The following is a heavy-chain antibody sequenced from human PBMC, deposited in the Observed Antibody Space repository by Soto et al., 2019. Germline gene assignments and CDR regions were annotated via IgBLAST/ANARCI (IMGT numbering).Heavy chain of an antibody. CDR3: ARGGRLRHFDY. CDR2: ISYDGSDK. D-gene: IGHD5-12*01. V-gene: IGHV3-30*04. J-gene: IGHJ4*02. Sequence: QVQVVESGGGVVQPGRALRLSCAASGFTFSSYAMHWVGQAPGKGLEWVAIISYDGSDKYYADSVKGRFTISRDNSKNTQYLQMNSLRTEDTAVYYCARGGRLRHFDYWGQGTLVTVSS. CDR1: GFTFSSYA.